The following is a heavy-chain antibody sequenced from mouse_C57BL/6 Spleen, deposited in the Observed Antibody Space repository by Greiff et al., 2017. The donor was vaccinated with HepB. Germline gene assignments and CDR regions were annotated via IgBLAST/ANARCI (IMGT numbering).Heavy chain of an antibody. J-gene: IGHJ1*03. CDR1: GYTFTSYW. CDR2: IDPSDSYT. CDR3: ARSTMITNWYFDV. V-gene: IGHV1-50*01. Sequence: QQSCKASGYTFTSYWMQWVNQRPGQGLEWIGEIDPSDSYTNYNQKFKGKATLTVDTSSSTAYMQLSSLTSEDSAVYYCARSTMITNWYFDVWGTGTTVTVSS. D-gene: IGHD2-4*01.